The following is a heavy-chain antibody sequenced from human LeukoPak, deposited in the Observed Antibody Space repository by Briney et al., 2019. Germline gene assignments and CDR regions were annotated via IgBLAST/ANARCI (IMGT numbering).Heavy chain of an antibody. CDR2: IYYSGST. CDR1: GGSFSSSSYY. Sequence: SETLSLTCTVSGGSFSSSSYYWGWIRQPPGKGLEWIGTIYYSGSTYYNPSLKSRVTISVDTSKNQFSLKLSSVTAADTAVYYCARQGSGNYLSPVNYWGQGTLVTVSS. D-gene: IGHD1-26*01. CDR3: ARQGSGNYLSPVNY. V-gene: IGHV4-39*01. J-gene: IGHJ4*02.